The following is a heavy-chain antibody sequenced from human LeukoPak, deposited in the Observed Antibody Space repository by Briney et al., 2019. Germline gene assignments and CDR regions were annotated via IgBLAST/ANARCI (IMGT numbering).Heavy chain of an antibody. CDR2: IYTSGST. J-gene: IGHJ3*02. CDR1: GGSISSYY. D-gene: IGHD3-22*01. V-gene: IGHV4-4*07. CDR3: ARDLYYYDSSGFDAFDI. Sequence: SETLSLTCTVSGGSISSYYWSWIRQPAGKGLEWIGRIYTSGSTNYNPSLKSRVTMSVDTSKSQFSLKLSSVTAADTAVYYCARDLYYYDSSGFDAFDIWGQGTMVTVSS.